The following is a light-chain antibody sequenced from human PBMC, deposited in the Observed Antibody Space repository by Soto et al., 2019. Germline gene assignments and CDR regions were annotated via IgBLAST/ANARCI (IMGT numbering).Light chain of an antibody. CDR2: GAS. V-gene: IGKV3-20*01. Sequence: EIVLTQSPGTLSLSPGERATLSCRASQSVSSNYLAWYQQKPGQAPRLLIYGASSRATGIPDRFSGSGSGTDFTLTISRLEPEDFAVYYCQKYISSPFTFGPGTKVDI. J-gene: IGKJ3*01. CDR1: QSVSSNY. CDR3: QKYISSPFT.